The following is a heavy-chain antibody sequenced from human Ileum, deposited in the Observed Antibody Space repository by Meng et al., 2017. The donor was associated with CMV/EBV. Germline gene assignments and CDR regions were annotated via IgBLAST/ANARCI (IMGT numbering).Heavy chain of an antibody. J-gene: IGHJ3*01. D-gene: IGHD2/OR15-2a*01. CDR2: ISMSSSYI. Sequence: GESLKISCAASGFTFSAYNMNWVRRAPGKGLEWVASISMSSSYIYYADAVRGRFTISRDNAKNSLYLQMSSLRAEDTAVYYCARDYSHQIVASTHDAFDLWGQGTMVTVSS. CDR3: ARDYSHQIVASTHDAFDL. V-gene: IGHV3-21*01. CDR1: GFTFSAYN.